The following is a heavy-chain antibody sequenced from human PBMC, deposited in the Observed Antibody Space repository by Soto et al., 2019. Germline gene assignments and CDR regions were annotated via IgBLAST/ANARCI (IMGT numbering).Heavy chain of an antibody. J-gene: IGHJ6*03. Sequence: GGSLRLSCAASGFTVSSNYMSWVRQAPGKGLEWVSVIYSGGSTYYADSVKGRFTISRDNSKNTLYLQMNGLRAEDTAVYYCARGRTAENDYGDYDYYYYYMDVWGKGTTVTVSS. V-gene: IGHV3-66*01. D-gene: IGHD4-17*01. CDR1: GFTVSSNY. CDR3: ARGRTAENDYGDYDYYYYYMDV. CDR2: IYSGGST.